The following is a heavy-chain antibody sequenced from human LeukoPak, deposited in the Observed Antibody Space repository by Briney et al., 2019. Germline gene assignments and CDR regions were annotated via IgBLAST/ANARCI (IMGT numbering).Heavy chain of an antibody. V-gene: IGHV4-34*01. CDR3: ARLRIGYYYYYMDV. Sequence: SETLSLTCAVYGGSFSGYYWSWIRLPPGKGLEWIGEINHSGSTNYNPSLKSRVTISVDMSKNQFSLKLSSVTAADTAVYYCARLRIGYYYYYMDVWGKGTTVTVSS. CDR2: INHSGST. J-gene: IGHJ6*03. D-gene: IGHD1-14*01. CDR1: GGSFSGYY.